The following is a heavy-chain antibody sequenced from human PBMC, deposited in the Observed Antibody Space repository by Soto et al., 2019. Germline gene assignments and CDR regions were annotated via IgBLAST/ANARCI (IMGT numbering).Heavy chain of an antibody. CDR2: ISSSSSYI. CDR3: ARGIDWGYYDSSGYYYLDY. CDR1: GFTFSSYS. Sequence: GGSLRLSCAASGFTFSSYSMNWVRQAPGKGLEWVSSISSSSSYIYYADSVKGRFTISRDNAKNSLYLQMNSLRAEDTAVYYCARGIDWGYYDSSGYYYLDYWGQGTL. D-gene: IGHD3-22*01. J-gene: IGHJ4*02. V-gene: IGHV3-21*01.